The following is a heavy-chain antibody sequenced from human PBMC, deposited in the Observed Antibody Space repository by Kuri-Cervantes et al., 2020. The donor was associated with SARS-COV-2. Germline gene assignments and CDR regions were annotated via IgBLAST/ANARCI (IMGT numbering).Heavy chain of an antibody. CDR2: IYYSGST. V-gene: IGHV4-39*01. J-gene: IGHJ2*01. CDR3: ASHIVVVPAAIQNLHWYFDL. D-gene: IGHD2-2*02. CDR1: GGSISSSSYY. Sequence: GSLRLSCTVSGGSISSSSYYWGWIRQPPGKGLEWIGSIYYSGSTYYNPSLKSRVTISVDTSKNQFSLKLSSVTAADTAVYYCASHIVVVPAAIQNLHWYFDLWGRGTLVTVSS.